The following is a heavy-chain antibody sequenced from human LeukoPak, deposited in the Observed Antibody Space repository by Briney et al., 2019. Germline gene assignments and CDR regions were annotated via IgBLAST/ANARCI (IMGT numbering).Heavy chain of an antibody. CDR1: GYTFTSYY. J-gene: IGHJ5*02. Sequence: ASVKVSCKTSGYTFTSYYMHWVRQAPGQGLEWMGRIIPIFGTANYAQKFQGRVTITTDESTSTAYMELSSLRSEDTAVYYCARDGSSGWYTEVGFDPWGQGTLVTVSS. CDR3: ARDGSSGWYTEVGFDP. V-gene: IGHV1-69*05. CDR2: IIPIFGTA. D-gene: IGHD6-19*01.